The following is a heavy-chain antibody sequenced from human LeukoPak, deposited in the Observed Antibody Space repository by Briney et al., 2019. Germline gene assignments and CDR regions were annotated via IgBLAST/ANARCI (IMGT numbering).Heavy chain of an antibody. V-gene: IGHV4-31*03. CDR3: ARAPQVLQLGAFDI. D-gene: IGHD2-8*02. CDR1: GGSISSGGYY. Sequence: SQTLSLTCTVSGGSISSGGYYWSWIRQHPGKGLEWIGYIYYSGSTYYNPSLKRRVTISVDTSKNQFSLKLSSVTAADTAVYYCARAPQVLQLGAFDIWGQGTMVTVSS. J-gene: IGHJ3*02. CDR2: IYYSGST.